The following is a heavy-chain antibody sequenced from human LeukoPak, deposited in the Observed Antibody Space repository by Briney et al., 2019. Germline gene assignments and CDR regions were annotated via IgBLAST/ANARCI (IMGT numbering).Heavy chain of an antibody. V-gene: IGHV4-38-2*02. J-gene: IGHJ4*02. Sequence: SETLSLTCTVSGYSISSGYYWGWIRQPPGKGLEWIGSIYHSGSTYYNPSLKSRVTISVDTSKNQFSLKLSSVTAADTAVYYCARVDYDFWSGHARRGFDYWGQGTLVTVSS. CDR1: GYSISSGYY. D-gene: IGHD3-3*01. CDR3: ARVDYDFWSGHARRGFDY. CDR2: IYHSGST.